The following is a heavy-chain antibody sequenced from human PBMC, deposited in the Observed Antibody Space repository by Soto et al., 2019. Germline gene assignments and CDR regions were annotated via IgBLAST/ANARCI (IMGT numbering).Heavy chain of an antibody. CDR3: ARDSPRVPGVWRIDDAFDI. CDR1: GYTFTDYY. D-gene: IGHD3-3*01. V-gene: IGHV1-2*02. Sequence: ASVKVSCKASGYTFTDYYIHWVRQAPGQGLEWMGWINPNSGGTNYAQKFLDRVTMTTDTSIGTAYMELSRLGSDDTAVYYCARDSPRVPGVWRIDDAFDIWGQGTVVT. CDR2: INPNSGGT. J-gene: IGHJ3*02.